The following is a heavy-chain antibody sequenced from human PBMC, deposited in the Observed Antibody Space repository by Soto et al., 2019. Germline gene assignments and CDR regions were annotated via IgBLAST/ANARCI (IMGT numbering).Heavy chain of an antibody. CDR2: IYYSVST. J-gene: IGHJ6*02. V-gene: IGHV4-59*01. Sequence: ETLSLTCTVSGGSINSYYWSWLRQPPGEGLEWIGYIYYSVSTNYNPSLKSRVTMSVDTSKNQFYLKLSSVTAADTAVYYCARGPGHYQGMDVWGQGTPVTVSS. D-gene: IGHD3-10*01. CDR1: GGSINSYY. CDR3: ARGPGHYQGMDV.